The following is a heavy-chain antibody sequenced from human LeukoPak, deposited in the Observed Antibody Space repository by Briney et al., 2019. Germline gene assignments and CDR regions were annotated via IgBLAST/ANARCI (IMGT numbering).Heavy chain of an antibody. CDR2: IYYSGST. D-gene: IGHD1-26*01. CDR1: GGSISSGSYY. CDR3: AGHAKWELHSDY. Sequence: SETLSLTCTVSGGSISSGSYYWGWIRQPPGKGLEWIGSIYYSGSTYYNPSLKSRVTISVDTSKNQFSLKLSSVTAADTAVYYCAGHAKWELHSDYWGQGTLVTVS. J-gene: IGHJ4*02. V-gene: IGHV4-39*01.